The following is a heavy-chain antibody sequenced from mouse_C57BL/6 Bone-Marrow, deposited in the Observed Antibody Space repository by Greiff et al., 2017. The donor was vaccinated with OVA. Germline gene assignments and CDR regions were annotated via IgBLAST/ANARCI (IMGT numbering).Heavy chain of an antibody. V-gene: IGHV5-6*02. D-gene: IGHD2-2*01. CDR2: ISSGGSYT. Sequence: EVKVEESGGDLVKPGGSLKLSCAASGFTFSSYGMSWVRQTPDKRLEWVATISSGGSYTYYTDSVKGRFTISRDNAKNTLYLQMSRLNAEDTAMYDCARQKGYDGRFAYWGQGTLVTVSA. CDR3: ARQKGYDGRFAY. J-gene: IGHJ3*01. CDR1: GFTFSSYG.